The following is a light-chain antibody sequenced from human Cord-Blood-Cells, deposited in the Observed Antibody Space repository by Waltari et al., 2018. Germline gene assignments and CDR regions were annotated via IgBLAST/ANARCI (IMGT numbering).Light chain of an antibody. V-gene: IGLV2-8*01. CDR2: EVS. CDR1: SSGVGGYNY. Sequence: QSALTPPPSASGAPGQSVTISCTATSSGVGGYNYVPWYQPNPGKAPKLMIYEVSKRPAGVPDRFSGSKSGNTASLTVSGRQAEDEADYYSSSYAGSNNYVFETGTKGTVL. J-gene: IGLJ1*01. CDR3: SSYAGSNNYV.